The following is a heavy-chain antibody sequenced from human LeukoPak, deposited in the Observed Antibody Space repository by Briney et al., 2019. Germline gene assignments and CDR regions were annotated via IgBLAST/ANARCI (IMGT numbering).Heavy chain of an antibody. CDR2: IRSSSSYT. J-gene: IGHJ3*02. Sequence: GGSLRLSCAASGFTFSSYSMNWVRQAPGKGLEWVSSIRSSSSYTNYADSVKGRFTMSRDNANNSLYLQMNSRRAEDTDVYYCARGVSTGGYCYGSASYDAFDIWGQGTMVTVSS. D-gene: IGHD5-18*01. CDR1: GFTFSSYS. V-gene: IGHV3-21*01. CDR3: ARGVSTGGYCYGSASYDAFDI.